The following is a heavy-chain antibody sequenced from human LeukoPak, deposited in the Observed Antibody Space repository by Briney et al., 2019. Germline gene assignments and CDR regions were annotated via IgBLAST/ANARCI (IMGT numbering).Heavy chain of an antibody. CDR1: GGTFSSYA. CDR2: IVPIFGTA. V-gene: IGHV1-69*13. Sequence: ASVKVSCKASGGTFSSYAISWVRQAPGQGLEWMGGIVPIFGTANYAQKFQGRVTITADESTSTAYMELSSLRSEDTAVYYCARDMLYGCSGGSCYRYFDYWGQGTLVTVSS. D-gene: IGHD2-15*01. J-gene: IGHJ4*02. CDR3: ARDMLYGCSGGSCYRYFDY.